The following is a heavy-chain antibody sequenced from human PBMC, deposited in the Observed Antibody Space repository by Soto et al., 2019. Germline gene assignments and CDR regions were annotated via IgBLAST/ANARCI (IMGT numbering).Heavy chain of an antibody. CDR1: GITFSSYG. V-gene: IGHV3-30*18. J-gene: IGHJ6*02. Sequence: GGSLRLSCAASGITFSSYGMHWVRQTPGKGLEWVAVISYDESHKYYADSVKGRFTISRDNSKNTLYLQMNSLRAEDTAVYYCAKVSYGMDVWGQGATVTVSS. CDR3: AKVSYGMDV. CDR2: ISYDESHK.